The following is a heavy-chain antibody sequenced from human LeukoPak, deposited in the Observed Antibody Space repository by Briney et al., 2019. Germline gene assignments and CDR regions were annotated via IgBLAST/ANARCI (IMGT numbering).Heavy chain of an antibody. D-gene: IGHD6-19*01. Sequence: KSLTTSPMGSGYTATSYRIGYMRQMPGKSREWLAIIYPADSDTRYSPSFQGQVTISADKSISTAYLQWSSLKASDTAMYYCATQGYSSGWSQYYFDYWGQGTLVTVSS. V-gene: IGHV5-51*01. J-gene: IGHJ4*02. CDR2: IYPADSDT. CDR1: GYTATSYR. CDR3: ATQGYSSGWSQYYFDY.